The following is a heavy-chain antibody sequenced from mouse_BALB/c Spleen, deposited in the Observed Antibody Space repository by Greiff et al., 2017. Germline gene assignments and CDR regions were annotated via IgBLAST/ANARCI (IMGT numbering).Heavy chain of an antibody. CDR3: ARRGYGFYAMDY. Sequence: VQLQQSGAELMKPGASVKISCKATGYTFSSYWIEWVKQRPGHGLEWIGEILPGSGSTNYNEKFKGKATFTADTSSNTAYMQLSSLISEDSAVYYCARRGYGFYAMDYWGQGTSVTVSS. V-gene: IGHV1-9*01. CDR1: GYTFSSYW. CDR2: ILPGSGST. D-gene: IGHD2-2*01. J-gene: IGHJ4*01.